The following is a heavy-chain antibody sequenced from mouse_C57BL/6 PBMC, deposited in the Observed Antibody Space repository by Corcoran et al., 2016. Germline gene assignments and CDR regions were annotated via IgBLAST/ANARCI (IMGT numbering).Heavy chain of an antibody. J-gene: IGHJ3*01. CDR2: INTYSGVP. CDR1: GYTFTTYG. V-gene: IGHV9-3*01. Sequence: QIQLVQSGPELKKPGETVKISCKASGYTFTTYGMSWVKQAPGKGLKWMGWINTYSGVPTYADDFKGRFAFSLETSASTAYLQINNLKNEDTATNFCAIGLYYCNYTWFAYWGQGTLVTVSA. CDR3: AIGLYYCNYTWFAY. D-gene: IGHD2-1*01.